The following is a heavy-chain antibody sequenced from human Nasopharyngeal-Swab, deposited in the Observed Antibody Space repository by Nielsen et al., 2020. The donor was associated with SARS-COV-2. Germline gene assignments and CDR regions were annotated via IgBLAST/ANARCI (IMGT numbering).Heavy chain of an antibody. CDR3: ARAYYYDSSGYYIRGAYFDY. Sequence: ERRGWVGSIYYSGSTYYNPSLKSRVTISVDTSKNQFSLKLSSVTAADTAVYYCARAYYYDSSGYYIRGAYFDYWGQGTLVTVSS. CDR2: IYYSGST. J-gene: IGHJ4*02. V-gene: IGHV4-39*01. D-gene: IGHD3-22*01.